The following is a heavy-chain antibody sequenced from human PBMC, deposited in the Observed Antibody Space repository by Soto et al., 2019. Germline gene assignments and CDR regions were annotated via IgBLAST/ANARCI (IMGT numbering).Heavy chain of an antibody. V-gene: IGHV3-48*02. Sequence: GGSLRLSCAASGFTFSSYSMNWLRQAPGKGLEWVSYISSSSSTIYYADSVKGRFTISRDNAKNSLYLQMNSLRDEDTAVYYCXRYMVRVSPPHKLGMDVWGQGTTVTVSS. CDR3: XRYMVRVSPPHKLGMDV. D-gene: IGHD3-10*01. CDR1: GFTFSSYS. J-gene: IGHJ6*02. CDR2: ISSSSSTI.